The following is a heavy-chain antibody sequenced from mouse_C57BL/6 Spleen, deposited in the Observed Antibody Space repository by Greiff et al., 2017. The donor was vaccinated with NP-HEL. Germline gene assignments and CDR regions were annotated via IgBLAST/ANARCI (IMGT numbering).Heavy chain of an antibody. V-gene: IGHV5-9-1*02. CDR3: TRDDYEAWFAY. CDR1: GFTFSSYA. D-gene: IGHD2-4*01. CDR2: ISSGGDYI. J-gene: IGHJ3*01. Sequence: EVKLMESGEGLVKPGGSLKLSCAASGFTFSSYAMSWVRQTPEKRLEWVAYISSGGDYIYYADTVKGRFTISRDNARNTLYLQMSSLKSEDTAMYYCTRDDYEAWFAYWGQGTLVTVSA.